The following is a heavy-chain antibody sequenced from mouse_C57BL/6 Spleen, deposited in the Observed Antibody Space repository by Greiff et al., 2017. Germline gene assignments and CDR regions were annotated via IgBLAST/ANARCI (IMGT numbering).Heavy chain of an antibody. J-gene: IGHJ2*01. D-gene: IGHD2-2*01. CDR1: GYAFSSYW. CDR3: ARSPYGYYFDY. Sequence: VQLQQSGAELVKPGASVKISCKASGYAFSSYWMNWVKQRPGKGLEWIGQIYPGDGDTNYNGKFKGKATLTADKSSSTAYMQLSSLTSEDSAVYFCARSPYGYYFDYWGQGTTLTVSS. V-gene: IGHV1-80*01. CDR2: IYPGDGDT.